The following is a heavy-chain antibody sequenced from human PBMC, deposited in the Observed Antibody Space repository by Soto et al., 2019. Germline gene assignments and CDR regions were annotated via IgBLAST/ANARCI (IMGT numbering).Heavy chain of an antibody. Sequence: SVKVSCKASGGTFSSYAISWVRQAPGQGLEWMRGIIPIFGTANYAQKFQGRVTITADESTSTAYMELSSRRSEDTAVHYCARGSWFDFYYYYGMDVWGQGTTVTVSS. CDR2: IIPIFGTA. CDR1: GGTFSSYA. J-gene: IGHJ6*02. CDR3: ARGSWFDFYYYYGMDV. V-gene: IGHV1-69*13. D-gene: IGHD6-13*01.